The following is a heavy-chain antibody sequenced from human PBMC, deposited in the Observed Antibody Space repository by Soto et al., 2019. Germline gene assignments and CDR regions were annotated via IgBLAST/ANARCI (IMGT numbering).Heavy chain of an antibody. CDR1: GGSISSYY. Sequence: QVQLQESGPGLVKPSETLSLTCTVSGGSISSYYWSWIRQPPGKGLGWIGYIYYSGSTNYNPSLKSRVTISVDTSKNQFSLKLSSVTAADTAVYYCARVRSGYRMLGAFDIWGQGTMVTVSS. CDR2: IYYSGST. CDR3: ARVRSGYRMLGAFDI. V-gene: IGHV4-59*08. D-gene: IGHD3-3*01. J-gene: IGHJ3*02.